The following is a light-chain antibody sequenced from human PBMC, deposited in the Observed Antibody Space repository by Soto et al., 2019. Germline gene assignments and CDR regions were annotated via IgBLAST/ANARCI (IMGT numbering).Light chain of an antibody. CDR1: SSNIGAGFD. CDR2: ANY. CDR3: QSYDNSLLAYV. J-gene: IGLJ2*01. V-gene: IGLV1-40*01. Sequence: QSVLTQPPSVSGAPGQRLTISCAGTSSNIGAGFDVHWYQQLPGTAPKLLIYANYDRPSGVPDRFSGSTSGTSASLAITGLQAEDAADYYCQSYDNSLLAYVFGGGTKLTVL.